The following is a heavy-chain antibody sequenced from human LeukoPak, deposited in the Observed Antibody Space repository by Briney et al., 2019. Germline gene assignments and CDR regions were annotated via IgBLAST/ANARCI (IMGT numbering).Heavy chain of an antibody. CDR2: ISSSSSTI. D-gene: IGHD3-22*01. CDR3: ARVYYYETSGFYY. CDR1: GFTFSSYS. Sequence: GGSLRLSCEASGFTFSSYSMNWVRQAPGKGLEWVSYISSSSSTIYYADSVKGRFTISRDNAKNSLYLQMNSLRDEDTAVYYCARVYYYETSGFYYWGQGTLVAVSS. V-gene: IGHV3-48*02. J-gene: IGHJ4*02.